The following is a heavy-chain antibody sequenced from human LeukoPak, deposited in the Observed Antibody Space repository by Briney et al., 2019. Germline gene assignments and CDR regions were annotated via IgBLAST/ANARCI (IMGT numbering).Heavy chain of an antibody. J-gene: IGHJ4*02. CDR2: IYSGGST. CDR1: GFTVSSNY. Sequence: GGSLRLSCAASGFTVSSNYVSWVRQAPGKGLEWVSVIYSGGSTYYADSVKGRFTISRDNSKNTLYLQMNSLTTEDTAMYYCTRLGYCTPGVCYFDYWGQGTLVTVSS. V-gene: IGHV3-53*01. CDR3: TRLGYCTPGVCYFDY. D-gene: IGHD2-8*01.